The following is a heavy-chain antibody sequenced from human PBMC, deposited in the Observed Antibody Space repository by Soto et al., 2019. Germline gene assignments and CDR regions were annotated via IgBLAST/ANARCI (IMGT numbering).Heavy chain of an antibody. D-gene: IGHD5-12*01. J-gene: IGHJ6*03. CDR2: IKQDGSEK. CDR1: GFTFSSYW. CDR3: ARLRRASHTIPPTVPHYYYYMDV. Sequence: PGGSLRLSCAASGFTFSSYWMSWVRQAPGKGLEWVANIKQDGSEKYYVDSVKGRFTISRDNAKNSLYLQMNSLRAEDTAVYYCARLRRASHTIPPTVPHYYYYMDVWGKGTTVTVSS. V-gene: IGHV3-7*01.